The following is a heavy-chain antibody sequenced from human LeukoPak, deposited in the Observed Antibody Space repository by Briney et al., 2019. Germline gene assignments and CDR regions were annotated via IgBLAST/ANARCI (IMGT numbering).Heavy chain of an antibody. J-gene: IGHJ5*02. CDR2: IYYSGST. CDR3: ARDVSHYDRRFDP. V-gene: IGHV4-31*03. CDR1: GGSISSGGFY. D-gene: IGHD3-3*01. Sequence: SETLSLTCTVSGGSISSGGFYWSWIRQHPGKGXXXXXYIYYSGSTYYNPSLKSRVTISIDTSKNQFSLKLSSVTAADTAVYYCARDVSHYDRRFDPWGQGTLVTVSS.